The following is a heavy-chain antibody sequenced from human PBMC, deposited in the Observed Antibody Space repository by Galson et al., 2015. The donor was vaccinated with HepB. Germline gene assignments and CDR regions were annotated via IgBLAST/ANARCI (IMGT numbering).Heavy chain of an antibody. CDR3: AETGDITVPPGTLSWGPKTYLVPHYMGV. CDR1: GFRFSNYA. CDR2: ISGSGGRT. J-gene: IGHJ6*03. Sequence: SLRLSCAASGFRFSNYAMSWARLAPGKGLEWVSVISGSGGRTYYADSVQGRFTISRDNSKNTLYLYMSSLGAEDTAVYYCAETGDITVPPGTLSWGPKTYLVPHYMGVWGKGTTVIVSS. D-gene: IGHD3-16*02. V-gene: IGHV3-23*01.